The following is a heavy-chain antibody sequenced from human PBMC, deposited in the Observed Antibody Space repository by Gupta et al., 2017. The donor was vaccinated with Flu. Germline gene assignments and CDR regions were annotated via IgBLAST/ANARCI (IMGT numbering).Heavy chain of an antibody. J-gene: IGHJ5*02. CDR1: GGTFSSYA. CDR3: AREVRPYSSSWYVYNWFDP. CDR2: IIPIFGTA. Sequence: QVQLVQSGAEVKKPGSSVKVSCKASGGTFSSYAISWVRQAPGQGLEWMGGIIPIFGTANYAQKFQGRVTITADESTSTAYMELSSLRSEDTAVYYCAREVRPYSSSWYVYNWFDPWGQGTLVTVSS. D-gene: IGHD6-13*01. V-gene: IGHV1-69*01.